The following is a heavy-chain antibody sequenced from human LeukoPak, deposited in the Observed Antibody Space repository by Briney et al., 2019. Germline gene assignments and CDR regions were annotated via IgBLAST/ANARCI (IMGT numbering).Heavy chain of an antibody. J-gene: IGHJ3*02. CDR1: GGTFTSYA. CDR2: IIPIFGTA. D-gene: IGHD4-11*01. Sequence: SSVKVSCKASGGTFTSYAIIWVRQAPGQGLEWMGGIIPIFGTANYAQKFQGRVTITTDESTSTAYMELSSLRSEDTAVYYCAREKDYSNLWGPLAAFDSWGQGTMVTVSS. CDR3: AREKDYSNLWGPLAAFDS. V-gene: IGHV1-69*05.